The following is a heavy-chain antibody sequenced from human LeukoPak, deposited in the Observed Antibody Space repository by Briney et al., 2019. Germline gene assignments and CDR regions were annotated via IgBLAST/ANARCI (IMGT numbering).Heavy chain of an antibody. CDR2: INHSGST. CDR3: ARRGQDFWSGGWFDP. V-gene: IGHV4-34*01. J-gene: IGHJ5*02. D-gene: IGHD3-3*01. CDR1: GGSFSGYY. Sequence: SETLSLTCAVYGGSFSGYYWSWIRQPPGKGPEWIGEINHSGSTNYNPSLKSRVTISVDTSKNQFSLKLSSVTAADTAVYYCARRGQDFWSGGWFDPWGQGTLVTVSS.